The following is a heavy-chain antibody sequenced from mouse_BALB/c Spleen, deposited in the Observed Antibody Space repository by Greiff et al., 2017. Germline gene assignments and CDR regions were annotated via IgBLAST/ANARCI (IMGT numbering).Heavy chain of an antibody. CDR1: GFTFSSYA. CDR3: ARRLTGTGAMDY. CDR2: ISSGGSYT. Sequence: EVKLMESGGGLVKPGGSLKLSCAASGFTFSSYAMSWVRQTPEKRLEWVATISSGGSYTYYPDSVKGRFTISRDNAKNTLYLQMSSLRSEDTAMCYCARRLTGTGAMDYWGQGTSVTVSS. V-gene: IGHV5-9-3*01. J-gene: IGHJ4*01. D-gene: IGHD4-1*01.